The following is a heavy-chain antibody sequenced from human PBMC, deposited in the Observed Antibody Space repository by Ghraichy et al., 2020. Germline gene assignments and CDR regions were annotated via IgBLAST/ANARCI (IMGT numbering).Heavy chain of an antibody. D-gene: IGHD4-17*01. J-gene: IGHJ4*02. CDR1: GFAFDNFA. Sequence: GESLNISCAASGFAFDNFAMNWVRQAPGRGLEWVSAISGGGGDTFYADSVRGRFTISRDNAKDTLYLQMRGLRAEDAAVYFCAKAASPTVTTFFRAPPYYFDNWGQGTLVTVSS. CDR3: AKAASPTVTTFFRAPPYYFDN. CDR2: ISGGGGDT. V-gene: IGHV3-23*01.